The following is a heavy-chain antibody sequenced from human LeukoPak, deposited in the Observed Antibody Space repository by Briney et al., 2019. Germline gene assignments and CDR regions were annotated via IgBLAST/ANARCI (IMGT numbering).Heavy chain of an antibody. V-gene: IGHV3-21*01. CDR1: GFTFSSYS. CDR3: ARYTSGFDY. J-gene: IGHJ4*02. CDR2: ISSTTSHI. D-gene: IGHD6-19*01. Sequence: GGSLRLSCAASGFTFSSYSMNWVREASGKGLEWVSSISSTTSHIYYADSVKGRFTISRDNAKNSLYLQMNSLRAEDTAVYYCARYTSGFDYWGQGTLVTVSS.